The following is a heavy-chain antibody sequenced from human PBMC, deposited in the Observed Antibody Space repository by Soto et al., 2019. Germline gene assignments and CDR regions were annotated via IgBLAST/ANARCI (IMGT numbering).Heavy chain of an antibody. Sequence: ASVKVSCKASGYTFTSYDINWVRQATGQGLEWMGWMNPNSGNTGYAQKFQGRVTMTRKTSISTAYMELSSLRSEDTAVYYCARGYCSSTSCKGSAVWFDPWGQGTLVTVSS. CDR3: ARGYCSSTSCKGSAVWFDP. CDR1: GYTFTSYD. D-gene: IGHD2-2*01. CDR2: MNPNSGNT. V-gene: IGHV1-8*01. J-gene: IGHJ5*02.